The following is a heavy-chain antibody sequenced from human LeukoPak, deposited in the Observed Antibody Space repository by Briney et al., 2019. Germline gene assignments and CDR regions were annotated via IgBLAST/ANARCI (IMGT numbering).Heavy chain of an antibody. CDR3: AREGVGRDGYKYLYYFDY. Sequence: SETLSLTCAVSGYSISSSNWWGWIRQPPGKGLEWIGYIYYSGSIYYNPSLKSRVTMSVDTSKNQFSLKLSSVTAADTAVYYCAREGVGRDGYKYLYYFDYWGQGTLVTVSS. J-gene: IGHJ4*02. CDR1: GYSISSSNW. V-gene: IGHV4-28*03. D-gene: IGHD5-24*01. CDR2: IYYSGSI.